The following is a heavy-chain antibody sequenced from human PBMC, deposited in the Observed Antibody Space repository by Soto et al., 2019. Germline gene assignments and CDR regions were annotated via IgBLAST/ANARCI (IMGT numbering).Heavy chain of an antibody. J-gene: IGHJ4*02. Sequence: PSETLSLTCAVYFGSLSGYYWSWIRQSPGKGLEWIGEISHSGSTNYNPSLKSRVTISVDTSKNQFSLKLNSVTAADTAVYYCARRPELATILGVVITRHSPDFDYWGQGTLVTVSS. CDR3: ARRPELATILGVVITRHSPDFDY. D-gene: IGHD3-3*01. V-gene: IGHV4-34*01. CDR1: FGSLSGYY. CDR2: ISHSGST.